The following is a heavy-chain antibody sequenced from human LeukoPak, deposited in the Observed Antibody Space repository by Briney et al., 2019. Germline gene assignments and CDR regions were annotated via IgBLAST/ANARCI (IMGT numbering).Heavy chain of an antibody. V-gene: IGHV1-69*04. J-gene: IGHJ5*02. D-gene: IGHD1-26*01. CDR3: ARDRVAANNWFDP. CDR2: IIPILGIA. Sequence: GSSVKVSCKASGGTFSSYAISWVRQAPGQGLEWMGRIIPILGIANYAQKFQGRVTITADKSTSTAYMELSGLRSEDTAVYYCARDRVAANNWFDPWGQGTLVTVSS. CDR1: GGTFSSYA.